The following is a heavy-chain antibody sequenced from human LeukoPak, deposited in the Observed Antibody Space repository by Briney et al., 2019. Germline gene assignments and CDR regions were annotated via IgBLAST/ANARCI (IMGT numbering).Heavy chain of an antibody. D-gene: IGHD6-13*01. CDR2: IVVGSGNT. CDR1: GFTFTSSA. V-gene: IGHV1-58*01. J-gene: IGHJ4*01. CDR3: AATEVAAAGHFDY. Sequence: SVKVSCKASGFTFTSSAVQWVRQARGQRLEWIGWIVVGSGNTNYAQKFQERVTITRDMSTSTAYMELSSLRSEDTAVYYCAATEVAAAGHFDYSGHGTLVTVSS.